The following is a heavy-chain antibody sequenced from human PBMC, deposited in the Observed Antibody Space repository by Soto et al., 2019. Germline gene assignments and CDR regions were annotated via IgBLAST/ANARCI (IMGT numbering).Heavy chain of an antibody. CDR2: MYHSGST. D-gene: IGHD6-19*01. CDR1: GGSISSGGYS. J-gene: IGHJ4*02. CDR3: ARIIAVAYFDY. Sequence: QLQLQESGSGLVKPSQTLSLTCAVSGGSISSGGYSWSWIRQPPGKGLEWIGYMYHSGSTYYNPSLKSRVTISVDRSKNQFSLKLSSVTAADTAVYYCARIIAVAYFDYWGQGTLVTVSS. V-gene: IGHV4-30-2*01.